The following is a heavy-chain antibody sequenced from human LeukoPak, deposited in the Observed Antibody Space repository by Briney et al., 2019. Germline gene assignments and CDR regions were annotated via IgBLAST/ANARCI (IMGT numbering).Heavy chain of an antibody. D-gene: IGHD1-26*01. CDR2: IYYSGST. CDR3: ARDSVLGATTWFAFDI. Sequence: PSETLSLTCTVSGGSISSYYWSLIRQPPGKGLEWIGYIYYSGSTNYNPSLKSRVTISVDTSKNQFSLKLSSVTAADTAVYYCARDSVLGATTWFAFDIWGQGTMVTVSS. V-gene: IGHV4-59*01. J-gene: IGHJ3*02. CDR1: GGSISSYY.